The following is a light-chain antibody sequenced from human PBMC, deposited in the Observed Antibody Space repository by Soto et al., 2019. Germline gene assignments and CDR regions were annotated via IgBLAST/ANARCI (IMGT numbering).Light chain of an antibody. V-gene: IGKV3-15*01. CDR3: NQYDSWT. CDR2: GAS. CDR1: QSVSGN. Sequence: EILTTQSTATLSVSPGERSRRSCRASQSVSGNLAWYQQKPGQAPRLLIYGASTRATDVPASFSGSGSGTEFTLNISRMGPEDFAVYYYNQYDSWTFGQGTQVEIK. J-gene: IGKJ1*01.